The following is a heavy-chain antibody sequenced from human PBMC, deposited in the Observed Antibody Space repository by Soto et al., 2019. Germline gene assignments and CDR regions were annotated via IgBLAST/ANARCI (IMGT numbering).Heavy chain of an antibody. J-gene: IGHJ6*02. Sequence: GGSLRLSCAASGFTFSHYGMHWGRQAPCKGLEWVALILNDATSEFHADSVKGRFSISRDNSKNTLYLQMNSLRAEDTAVYYCARLPWNTAMAPSYYYYYYGMDVWGQGTTVTVSS. D-gene: IGHD5-18*01. CDR3: ARLPWNTAMAPSYYYYYYGMDV. CDR2: ILNDATSE. V-gene: IGHV3-33*01. CDR1: GFTFSHYG.